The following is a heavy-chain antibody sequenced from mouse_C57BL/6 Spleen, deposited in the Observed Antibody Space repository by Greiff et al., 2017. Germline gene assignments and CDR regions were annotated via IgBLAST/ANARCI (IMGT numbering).Heavy chain of an antibody. CDR1: GYSFTSYY. V-gene: IGHV1-66*01. Sequence: QVQLKQSGPELVKPGASVKISCKASGYSFTSYYIHWVKQRPGQGLEWIGWIYPGSGNTKYNEKFKGKATLTADTSSSTAYMQLSSLTSEDSAVYYCARWAYGNYDYWGQGTTLTVSS. J-gene: IGHJ2*01. CDR3: ARWAYGNYDY. CDR2: IYPGSGNT. D-gene: IGHD2-10*02.